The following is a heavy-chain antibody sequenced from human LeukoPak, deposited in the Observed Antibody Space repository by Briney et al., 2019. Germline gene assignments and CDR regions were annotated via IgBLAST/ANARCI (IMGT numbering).Heavy chain of an antibody. CDR1: GFTFNTYG. CDR3: ARDRTTGEVDY. V-gene: IGHV3-33*01. J-gene: IGHJ4*02. D-gene: IGHD2/OR15-2a*01. CDR2: IWYDGSNR. Sequence: GGSLRLSCAASGFTFNTYGMHWVRQAPGKGLEWVAVIWYDGSNRYYADSVKGRFTISRDNSKNTLYLQMNSLRAEDTAVYYCARDRTTGEVDYWGQGTLVTVSS.